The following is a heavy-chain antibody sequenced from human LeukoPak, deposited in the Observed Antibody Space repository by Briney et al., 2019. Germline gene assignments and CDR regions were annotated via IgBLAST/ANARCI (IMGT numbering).Heavy chain of an antibody. CDR1: GGSFSGYY. J-gene: IGHJ5*02. CDR3: ARAARRGWLPTKGFDP. D-gene: IGHD5-24*01. Sequence: RPSETLSLTCAVYGGSFSGYYWSWIRRPPGKGLEWIGEINHSGRTNHNPSLKSRVTTSVDTSKNQFSLKLSSVTAADTAVYYCARAARRGWLPTKGFDPWGQGTLVTVSS. V-gene: IGHV4-34*01. CDR2: INHSGRT.